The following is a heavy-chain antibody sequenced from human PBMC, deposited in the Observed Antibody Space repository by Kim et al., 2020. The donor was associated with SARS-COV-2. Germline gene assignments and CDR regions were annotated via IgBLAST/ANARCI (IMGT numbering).Heavy chain of an antibody. CDR3: ARDLGKQWGSNWFDP. Sequence: DSVKGRFTISRDNAKNSLYLQMNSLRAEDTAVYYCARDLGKQWGSNWFDPWGQGTLVTVSS. D-gene: IGHD3-16*01. V-gene: IGHV3-21*01. J-gene: IGHJ5*02.